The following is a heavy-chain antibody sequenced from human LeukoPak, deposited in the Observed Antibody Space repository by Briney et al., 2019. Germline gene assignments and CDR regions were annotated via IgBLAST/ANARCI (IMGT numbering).Heavy chain of an antibody. CDR3: ARAPPLGIFGLDP. V-gene: IGHV4-59*01. CDR1: GGSISSYY. Sequence: SETLSLTCTVSGGSISSYYWSWIRQPSGKGLEWIGYIYYSGSTNYNPSLKSRVTISVDTSKNQFSLKLSSVTAADTAVYYCARAPPLGIFGLDPWGQGTLVTVSS. D-gene: IGHD3-3*01. J-gene: IGHJ5*02. CDR2: IYYSGST.